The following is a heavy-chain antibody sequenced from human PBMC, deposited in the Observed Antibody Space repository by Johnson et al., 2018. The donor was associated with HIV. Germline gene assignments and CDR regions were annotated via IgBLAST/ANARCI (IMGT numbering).Heavy chain of an antibody. CDR2: IRYDGNNK. J-gene: IGHJ3*01. CDR3: ARDQSGYVL. V-gene: IGHV3-30*02. Sequence: QMLLVESGGGVVQPGGSLRLSCVASGFTFSSYAMHWVRQAPGKGLEWVTFIRYDGNNKYYVDSVRGRFTISRDNAKNSLFLQMDSLRAEDTAVYYCARDQSGYVLWGPGTMVTVSS. D-gene: IGHD5-12*01. CDR1: GFTFSSYA.